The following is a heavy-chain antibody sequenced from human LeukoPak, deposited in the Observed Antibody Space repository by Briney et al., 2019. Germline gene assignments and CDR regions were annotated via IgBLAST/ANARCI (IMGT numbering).Heavy chain of an antibody. D-gene: IGHD1-26*01. Sequence: WGSLILSCAAPGFTFRSHGMHLVRQAPGKGLERVAFIWYDGSNKYYTDSVKGRFTISRDNSKNTLYLQMNSLRAEDTAVYYCAGDRATSYFDYWGQGALVTISS. CDR2: IWYDGSNK. J-gene: IGHJ4*02. V-gene: IGHV3-33*01. CDR3: AGDRATSYFDY. CDR1: GFTFRSHG.